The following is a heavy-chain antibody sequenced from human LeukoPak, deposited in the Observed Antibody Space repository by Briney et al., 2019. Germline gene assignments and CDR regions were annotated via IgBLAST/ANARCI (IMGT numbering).Heavy chain of an antibody. Sequence: ASVKVSCKASGYTFTSFYIHWVRQAPGQGLEWMGMINPSGGSTTYAQKFQGRVTMTRDTSTSTVYMELSSLRSEDTAVYYCARGYSSSWYENDHWGQGTLVTVSS. V-gene: IGHV1-46*01. D-gene: IGHD6-13*01. J-gene: IGHJ4*02. CDR2: INPSGGST. CDR3: ARGYSSSWYENDH. CDR1: GYTFTSFY.